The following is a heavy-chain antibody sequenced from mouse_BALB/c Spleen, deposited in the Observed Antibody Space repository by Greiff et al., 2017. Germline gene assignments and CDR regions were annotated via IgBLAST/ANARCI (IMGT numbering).Heavy chain of an antibody. V-gene: IGHV14-3*02. D-gene: IGHD4-1*01. CDR2: IDPANGNT. CDR3: ARSDGTGYFDY. Sequence: VQLKQSGAELVKPGASVKLSCTASGFNIKDTYMHWVKQRPEQGLEWIGRIDPANGNTKYDPKFQGKATITADTSSNTAYLQLSSLTSEDTAVYYCARSDGTGYFDYWGQGTTLTVSS. J-gene: IGHJ2*01. CDR1: GFNIKDTY.